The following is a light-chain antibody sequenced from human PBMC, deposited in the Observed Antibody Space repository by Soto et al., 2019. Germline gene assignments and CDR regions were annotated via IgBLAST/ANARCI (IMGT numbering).Light chain of an antibody. Sequence: EIVITHSPATLSVSTGERATLSCRASQSVSSNLAWYQQKPGQAPRLLIYGASTRATGIPARFSGSGSGTEFTLTISSLQSEDFAVYYCQQYNNWPRSFGQGTKVDIK. V-gene: IGKV3-15*01. CDR2: GAS. CDR3: QQYNNWPRS. CDR1: QSVSSN. J-gene: IGKJ1*01.